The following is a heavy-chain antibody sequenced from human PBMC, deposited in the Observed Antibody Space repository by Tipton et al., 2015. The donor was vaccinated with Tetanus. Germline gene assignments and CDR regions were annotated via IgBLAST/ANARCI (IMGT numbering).Heavy chain of an antibody. CDR3: ARRPIRDFLDGFDI. CDR2: ITPIFGTT. Sequence: QLVQSGAEVKKPGSSVKVSCKASGGTFTNYALSWVRQAPGQGLEWVGGITPIFGTTNSAPKFQGRVTITADESTNTAYMELSSLRSEDTAVYYCARRPIRDFLDGFDIWGQGTMVTVSS. CDR1: GGTFTNYA. V-gene: IGHV1-69*01. J-gene: IGHJ3*02. D-gene: IGHD3-3*01.